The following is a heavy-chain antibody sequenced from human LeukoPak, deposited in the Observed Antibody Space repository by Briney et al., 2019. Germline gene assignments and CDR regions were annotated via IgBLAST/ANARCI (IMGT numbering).Heavy chain of an antibody. CDR2: ISSSSSYI. Sequence: PGRSLRLSCAASGFTFSSYSMNWVRQAPGKGLEWVSSISSSSSYIYYADSVKGRFTISRDNAKNSLYLQMNSLRAEDTAVYYCARIVEMATHTNLDYWGQGTLVTVSS. J-gene: IGHJ4*02. V-gene: IGHV3-21*01. D-gene: IGHD5-24*01. CDR1: GFTFSSYS. CDR3: ARIVEMATHTNLDY.